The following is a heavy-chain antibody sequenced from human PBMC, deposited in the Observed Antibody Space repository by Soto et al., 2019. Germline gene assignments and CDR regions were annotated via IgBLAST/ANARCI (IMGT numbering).Heavy chain of an antibody. CDR3: TTDRFYCSSTSCSGY. J-gene: IGHJ4*02. CDR1: GFTFSNAW. Sequence: GGSLRLSCAASGFTFSNAWMSWVRQAPGKGLEWVGRIKSKTDGGTTDYAAPVKGRFTISRDDSKNTLYLQMNSLKTEDTAVYYCTTDRFYCSSTSCSGYWGQGTLVTVSS. CDR2: IKSKTDGGTT. D-gene: IGHD2-2*01. V-gene: IGHV3-15*01.